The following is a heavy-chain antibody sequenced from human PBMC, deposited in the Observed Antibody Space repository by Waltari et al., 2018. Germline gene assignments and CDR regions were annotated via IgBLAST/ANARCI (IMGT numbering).Heavy chain of an antibody. D-gene: IGHD2-15*01. CDR2: IYRNDDK. CDR3: AHSRPPRRYCSGGSCYSGGVDY. J-gene: IGHJ4*02. Sequence: QITLKESGPTLVKPTQTLTLTCTFSGFSLSTSGVGVGWIRQPPGKALEWLALIYRNDDKRYSPTLKSRLTNTKDTSKNQVFLTMTHMDPVDTATYYCAHSRPPRRYCSGGSCYSGGVDYWGQGTLVTVSS. V-gene: IGHV2-5*01. CDR1: GFSLSTSGVG.